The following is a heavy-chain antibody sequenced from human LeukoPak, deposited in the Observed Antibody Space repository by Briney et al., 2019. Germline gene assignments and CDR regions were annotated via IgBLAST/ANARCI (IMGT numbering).Heavy chain of an antibody. CDR2: IYHSGST. CDR1: GYSISSDYY. J-gene: IGHJ4*02. Sequence: PSETLSLTCTVSGYSISSDYYWGWIRQPPGKGLEWIGSIYHSGSTYYNPSLKSRVTISIDTSKNQFSLKLSSVTAADTAVYYCARVVAATLRTDYWGQGTLVTVSS. V-gene: IGHV4-38-2*02. CDR3: ARVVAATLRTDY. D-gene: IGHD2-15*01.